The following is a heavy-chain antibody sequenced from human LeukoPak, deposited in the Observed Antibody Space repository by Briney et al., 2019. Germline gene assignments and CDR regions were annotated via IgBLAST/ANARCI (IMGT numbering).Heavy chain of an antibody. J-gene: IGHJ4*02. CDR2: IWYDGSKR. D-gene: IGHD6-25*01. CDR3: VRDGGSGVDY. Sequence: GRSLRLSCAVSGFTFSAYGMHWVRQAPGKGLEWVAVIWYDGSKRYYADSVKGRFSVSRDDSKNTLYLQMNSLRAEDTAVYSCVRDGGSGVDYWGQGTLVTVSS. CDR1: GFTFSAYG. V-gene: IGHV3-33*01.